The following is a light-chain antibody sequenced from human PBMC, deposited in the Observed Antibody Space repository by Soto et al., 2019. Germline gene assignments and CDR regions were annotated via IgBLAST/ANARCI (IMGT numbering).Light chain of an antibody. Sequence: DIQLTQSPSVLSASVGDTVTITCRASQALSNYLAWYQQKPGKAPKLLIYAASTLQSGVPSRFTGSGSGTDFTLTISSLQPEDAATYYCQKCKVAPFTFGGGTKVDNK. CDR1: QALSNY. CDR3: QKCKVAPFT. J-gene: IGKJ4*01. CDR2: AAS. V-gene: IGKV1-27*01.